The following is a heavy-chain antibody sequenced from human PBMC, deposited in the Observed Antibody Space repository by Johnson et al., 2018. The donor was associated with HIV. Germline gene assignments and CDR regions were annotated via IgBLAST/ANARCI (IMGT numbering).Heavy chain of an antibody. CDR1: GFTFSSYW. CDR2: INWNGGST. CDR3: ARGEEAYGGGDCYSGAFDI. V-gene: IGHV3-20*04. Sequence: VQLVESGGGLVQPGGSLRLSCIASGFTFSSYWMSWVRQAPGKGLEWVSGINWNGGSTGYADSVKGRFTISRDNAKNYLYLQMNSLRAEDTALYYWARGEEAYGGGDCYSGAFDIWGQGTMVTVSS. J-gene: IGHJ3*02. D-gene: IGHD2-21*01.